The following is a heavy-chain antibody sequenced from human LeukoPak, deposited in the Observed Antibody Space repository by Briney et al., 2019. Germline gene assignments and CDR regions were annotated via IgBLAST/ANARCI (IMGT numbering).Heavy chain of an antibody. V-gene: IGHV4-38-2*02. J-gene: IGHJ3*02. Sequence: SETLSLTCTVSGYSISSGYYWGWIRQPPGKGLEWIGSLSHSGGTYYNPSLQSRLTISVDTSKNQFSLKLSSVTAADTAVYYCTRSNAFAIRGQGTMVTVSS. CDR3: TRSNAFAI. CDR2: LSHSGGT. CDR1: GYSISSGYY.